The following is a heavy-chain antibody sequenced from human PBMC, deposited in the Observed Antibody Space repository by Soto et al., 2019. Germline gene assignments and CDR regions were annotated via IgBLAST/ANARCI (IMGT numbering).Heavy chain of an antibody. D-gene: IGHD5-12*01. V-gene: IGHV3-66*01. J-gene: IGHJ4*02. CDR1: GFTVSSNY. Sequence: GGSLRLSCAASGFTVSSNYMSWVRQAPGKGLEWVSVIYSGGSTYYADXXXXRFTISRDNSKNTLYLQMNSLRAEDTAVYYCARDRGGPFDYWGQGTLVTVSS. CDR2: IYSGGST. CDR3: ARDRGGPFDY.